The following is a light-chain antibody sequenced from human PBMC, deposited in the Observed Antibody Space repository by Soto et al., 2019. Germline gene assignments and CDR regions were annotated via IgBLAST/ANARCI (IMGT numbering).Light chain of an antibody. J-gene: IGKJ3*01. CDR1: QSVSSSY. Sequence: PGERVTLSCRASQSVSSSYLTWYQQKPGQAPRLLIYGASTRATSIPARFSGSGSGTDFTLTISSLQPEDFAVYYCQQDYNLSLTFGPGTKVDIK. CDR2: GAS. V-gene: IGKV3D-7*01. CDR3: QQDYNLSLT.